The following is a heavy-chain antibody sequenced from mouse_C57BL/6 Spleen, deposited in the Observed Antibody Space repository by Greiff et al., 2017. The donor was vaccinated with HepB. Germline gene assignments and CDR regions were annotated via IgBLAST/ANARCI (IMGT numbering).Heavy chain of an antibody. V-gene: IGHV1-26*01. J-gene: IGHJ2*01. CDR1: GYTFTDYY. D-gene: IGHD2-12*01. CDR3: ARDEGLLQYYFDY. Sequence: EVQLQQSGPELVKPGASVKISCKASGYTFTDYYMNWVKQSHGKSLEWIGDINPNNGGTSYNQKFKGKATLTVDKSSSTAYMELRSLTSEDSAVYYCARDEGLLQYYFDYWGQGTTLTVSS. CDR2: INPNNGGT.